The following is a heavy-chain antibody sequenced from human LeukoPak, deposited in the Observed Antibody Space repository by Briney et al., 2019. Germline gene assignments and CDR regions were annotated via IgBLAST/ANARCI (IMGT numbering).Heavy chain of an antibody. Sequence: GSLRLSCAASGFTVSSNYMSWVRQAPGKGLEWVSVIYSGGSTYYADSVKGRFTISRDNSKNTLYLQMNSLRAEDTAVYYCARDIAGAHYYYYYMDVWGKGTTVTVSS. CDR1: GFTVSSNY. V-gene: IGHV3-53*01. CDR2: IYSGGST. J-gene: IGHJ6*03. D-gene: IGHD6-13*01. CDR3: ARDIAGAHYYYYYMDV.